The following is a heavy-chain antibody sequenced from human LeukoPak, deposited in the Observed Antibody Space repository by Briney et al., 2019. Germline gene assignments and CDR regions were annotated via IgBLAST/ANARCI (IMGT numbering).Heavy chain of an antibody. V-gene: IGHV4-4*02. Sequence: KSSGTLSLACAVSGGSISSSNWWSWVRQPPGKGLEWIGEIYHSGSTNYNPSLKSRVTISVDKSKNQFSLKLSSVTAADTAVYYCARDSVLGGLKSGNSDYYYYGMDVWGQGTTVTVSS. CDR1: GGSISSSNW. D-gene: IGHD2/OR15-2a*01. J-gene: IGHJ6*02. CDR3: ARDSVLGGLKSGNSDYYYYGMDV. CDR2: IYHSGST.